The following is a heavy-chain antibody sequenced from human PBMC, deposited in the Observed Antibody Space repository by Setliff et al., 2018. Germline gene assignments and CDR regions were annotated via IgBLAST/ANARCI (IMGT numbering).Heavy chain of an antibody. CDR2: IYYSGST. CDR3: ARRATYDY. V-gene: IGHV4-59*12. CDR1: GGSISSYY. Sequence: PSETLSLTCTVSGGSISSYYWSWIRQPPGKRLEWIGYIYYSGSTNYDPSLESRVTISVDTSKNQFSLKLSSVTAADTAVYYCARRATYDYWGQGTLVTVSS. J-gene: IGHJ4*02.